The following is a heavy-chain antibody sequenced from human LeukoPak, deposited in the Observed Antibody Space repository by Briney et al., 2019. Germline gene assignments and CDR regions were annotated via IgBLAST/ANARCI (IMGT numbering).Heavy chain of an antibody. D-gene: IGHD3-10*01. J-gene: IGHJ5*02. CDR3: AIIAMVRGAWFDP. Sequence: SETLSLTCTVSGGSFSSYYWSWIRQPPGKGLEWIGYIYYSGSTNYNPSLKSRVTISVDTSKNQFSLKLSSVTAADTAVYYCAIIAMVRGAWFDPWGQGTLVTVSS. V-gene: IGHV4-59*01. CDR2: IYYSGST. CDR1: GGSFSSYY.